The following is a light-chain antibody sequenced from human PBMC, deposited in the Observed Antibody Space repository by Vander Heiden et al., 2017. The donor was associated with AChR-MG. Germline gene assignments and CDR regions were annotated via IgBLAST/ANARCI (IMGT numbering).Light chain of an antibody. Sequence: EILSTQSPATLSLSPGERATLSCRASQSVSSYLAWYQQKPGQAPRLLIYDASNRATGIPARFSGSGSGTDFTLTISSLEPEDFAVYYCQQRSNWLFTFGPGTKVDIK. CDR2: DAS. J-gene: IGKJ3*01. V-gene: IGKV3-11*01. CDR1: QSVSSY. CDR3: QQRSNWLFT.